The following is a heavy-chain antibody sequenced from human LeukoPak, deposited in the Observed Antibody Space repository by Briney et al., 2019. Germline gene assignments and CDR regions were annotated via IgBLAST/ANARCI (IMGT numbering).Heavy chain of an antibody. V-gene: IGHV3-30*18. CDR1: GFTFINYD. CDR2: ISYDGNNK. D-gene: IGHD6-19*01. J-gene: IGHJ4*03. CDR3: AKPHSSGWYYFDS. Sequence: PGGSLSHSCAASGFTFINYDMNWVRQAPGQGLEWVAVISYDGNNKFYADSVKGRFTISRDNSQNTLYLQMNSLRAEDTAIYYCAKPHSSGWYYFDSWGPGNPVTVSS.